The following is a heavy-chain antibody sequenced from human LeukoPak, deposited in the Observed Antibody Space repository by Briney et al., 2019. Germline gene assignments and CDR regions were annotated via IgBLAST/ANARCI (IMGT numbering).Heavy chain of an antibody. CDR2: IIPIFGTA. J-gene: IGHJ5*02. CDR1: GGTFSSYA. CDR3: ARDQLGIRYNWFDP. Sequence: SVKVSCKASGGTFSSYAISWVRQAPGQGLEWMGGIIPIFGTANYAQKFQGRVTITADESTSTACMELSSLRSEDTAVYYCARDQLGIRYNWFDPWGQGTLVTVSS. V-gene: IGHV1-69*13. D-gene: IGHD7-27*01.